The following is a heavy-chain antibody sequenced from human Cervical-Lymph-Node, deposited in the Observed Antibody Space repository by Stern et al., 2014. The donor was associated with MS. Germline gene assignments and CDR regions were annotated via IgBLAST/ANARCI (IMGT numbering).Heavy chain of an antibody. CDR3: ARRGGIYYVDY. CDR2: ISSNGTYT. Sequence: EVQLVESGGGLVKPGRSLRLSCAASGFIFSDYSMNWVRQAPGKGPEWVSSISSNGTYTSYADSVKGRFTVSRDNANSSLVLQMNSLRVDDTALYYCARRGGIYYVDYWGPGTLVTVSS. CDR1: GFIFSDYS. J-gene: IGHJ4*02. V-gene: IGHV3-21*06. D-gene: IGHD3-16*01.